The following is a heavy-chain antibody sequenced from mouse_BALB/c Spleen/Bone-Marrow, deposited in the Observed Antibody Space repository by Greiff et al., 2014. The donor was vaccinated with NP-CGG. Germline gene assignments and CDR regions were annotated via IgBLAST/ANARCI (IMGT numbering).Heavy chain of an antibody. Sequence: VQLKQSGAELVKPGASVKLSCTVSGFNIRDTYMHWVKQRPEQGLEWNGRIDPANGNTKYDPKFQGKATITADTSSNTAYLQLSSLTSEDTAVYHCASATTATFYAMDYWGQGTSVTVSS. D-gene: IGHD1-2*01. V-gene: IGHV14-3*02. CDR1: GFNIRDTY. J-gene: IGHJ4*01. CDR3: ASATTATFYAMDY. CDR2: IDPANGNT.